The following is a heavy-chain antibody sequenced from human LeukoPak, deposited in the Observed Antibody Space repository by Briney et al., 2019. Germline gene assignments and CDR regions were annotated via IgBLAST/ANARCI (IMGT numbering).Heavy chain of an antibody. J-gene: IGHJ4*02. V-gene: IGHV3-23*01. CDR3: AKHTLAAAGPIDY. Sequence: GGSLRLSCAASGFTFSSYAMSWVRQTPGKGLEWVSAISGSGGSTYYADSVKGRFTISRDNSKNTLYLLMNSLRGEDTAVYYCAKHTLAAAGPIDYWGQGTLVTVSS. CDR1: GFTFSSYA. CDR2: ISGSGGST. D-gene: IGHD6-13*01.